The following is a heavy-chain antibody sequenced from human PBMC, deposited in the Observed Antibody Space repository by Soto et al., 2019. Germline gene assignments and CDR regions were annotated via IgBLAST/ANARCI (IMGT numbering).Heavy chain of an antibody. Sequence: GASVKVSCKASGGTFSSYAVSWVRQAPGQGLEWMGVIIPFVNTTHYAQKFQGRVTITADESTSTAYMELTSLRSDDTAVYYCARVYCSSTSCYPYFDYWGQGTLVTVSS. V-gene: IGHV1-69*13. CDR3: ARVYCSSTSCYPYFDY. CDR2: IIPFVNTT. D-gene: IGHD2-2*01. CDR1: GGTFSSYA. J-gene: IGHJ4*02.